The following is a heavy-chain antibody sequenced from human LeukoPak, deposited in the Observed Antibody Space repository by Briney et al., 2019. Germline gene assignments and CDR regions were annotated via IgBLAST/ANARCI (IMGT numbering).Heavy chain of an antibody. V-gene: IGHV4-4*07. Sequence: PSETLSLTCTVSGGSITSYYWSWIRQPAGKGLEWIGRIYTSGSTNYNPSLKSRVTMSVDTSKNQFSLKLSSVTAADTAVYYCARDRGQQWLWWFDPWGQGTLVTVSS. CDR2: IYTSGST. CDR1: GGSITSYY. CDR3: ARDRGQQWLWWFDP. J-gene: IGHJ5*02. D-gene: IGHD6-19*01.